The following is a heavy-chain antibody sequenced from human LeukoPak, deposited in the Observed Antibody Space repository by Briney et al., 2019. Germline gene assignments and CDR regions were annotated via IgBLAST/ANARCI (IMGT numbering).Heavy chain of an antibody. D-gene: IGHD6-6*01. CDR3: TTDVLGMSILRSGEYNY. CDR1: GFTFTNAW. V-gene: IGHV3-15*01. CDR2: IKSKTDGGTT. J-gene: IGHJ4*02. Sequence: GGSLRLSCVTSGFTFTNAWVTWVRQAPGKGLEWVGRIKSKTDGGTTDYAAPVKGRFTISRDDSKNTLYLQMNSLKTEDTAVYYCTTDVLGMSILRSGEYNYWGQGTLVTVSS.